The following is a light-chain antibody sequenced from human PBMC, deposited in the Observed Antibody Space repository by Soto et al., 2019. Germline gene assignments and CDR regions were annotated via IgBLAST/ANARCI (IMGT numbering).Light chain of an antibody. CDR3: SSYKTSNTRKIL. V-gene: IGLV2-14*03. CDR1: SSGVGGYNY. Sequence: QSALTRPASVSGSPGQSITISCTGTSSGVGGYNYVSWYQHHPGKAPKLMIYDVSNRPSGVSNRFSGSKSGNTASLTISGPKPETEADYYCSSYKTSNTRKILLGTGTKVTVL. CDR2: DVS. J-gene: IGLJ1*01.